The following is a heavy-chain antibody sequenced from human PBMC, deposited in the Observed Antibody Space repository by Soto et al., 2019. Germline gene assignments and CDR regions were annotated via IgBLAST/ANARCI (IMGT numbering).Heavy chain of an antibody. D-gene: IGHD5-12*01. CDR2: IWYDGSNK. CDR3: ARDPRSYSGYDSGYRYYYYGLDV. Sequence: LRLSCAASGFTFSSYGMHWVRQAPGKGLEWVAVIWYDGSNKYYADSVKGRFTISRDNSKNTLYLQMNSLRAEDTAVYYCARDPRSYSGYDSGYRYYYYGLDVWGPGTSVTVSS. CDR1: GFTFSSYG. J-gene: IGHJ6*02. V-gene: IGHV3-33*01.